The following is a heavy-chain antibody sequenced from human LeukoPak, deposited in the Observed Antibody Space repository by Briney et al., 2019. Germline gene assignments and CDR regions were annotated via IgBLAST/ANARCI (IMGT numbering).Heavy chain of an antibody. Sequence: PGGSLRLSCAASGFTFSSYSMNWVRQAPGKGLEWVSSISSSSSYIYYADSVKGRFTISRDNAKNSLYLQMNSLRAEDTAVYYCARHSCWDGAFDIWGQGTMVTVSS. CDR3: ARHSCWDGAFDI. V-gene: IGHV3-21*01. J-gene: IGHJ3*02. CDR2: ISSSSSYI. D-gene: IGHD2-2*01. CDR1: GFTFSSYS.